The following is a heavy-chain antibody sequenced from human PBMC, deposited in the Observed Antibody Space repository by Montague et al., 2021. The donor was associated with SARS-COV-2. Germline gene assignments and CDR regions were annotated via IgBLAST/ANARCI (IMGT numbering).Heavy chain of an antibody. D-gene: IGHD2-2*01. CDR1: GVSFSDYY. V-gene: IGHV4-34*01. J-gene: IGHJ6*03. CDR3: ARVLRRVVPAATGHWENNYRYFDIEG. CDR2: INHSGST. Sequence: SETLSLTCAVYGVSFSDYYWSWIRQPPGKGLEWIGEINHSGSTNYNPSLKSRVTISVDTSKNQFSLRLSSVTAADTAVYYCARVLRRVVPAATGHWENNYRYFDIEGCGKGTTVTAAS.